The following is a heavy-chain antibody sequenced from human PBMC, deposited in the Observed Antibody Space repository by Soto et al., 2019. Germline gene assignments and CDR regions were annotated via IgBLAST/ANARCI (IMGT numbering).Heavy chain of an antibody. Sequence: QVQLVQSGAEAKKRESSVKVSCKAPGGTFSSYAINWVRQAPGQGLEWMGGIIPIFGTAKYAQKFQGRVTIIADESTSTGYMELSSLRSEDTAVYYCARSQGGSSSLDIYYYYYYGMDVWGQGTTVTVSS. D-gene: IGHD2-15*01. V-gene: IGHV1-69*01. J-gene: IGHJ6*02. CDR3: ARSQGGSSSLDIYYYYYYGMDV. CDR2: IIPIFGTA. CDR1: GGTFSSYA.